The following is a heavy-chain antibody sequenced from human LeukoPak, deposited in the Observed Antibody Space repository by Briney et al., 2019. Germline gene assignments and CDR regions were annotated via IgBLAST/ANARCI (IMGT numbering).Heavy chain of an antibody. CDR2: IHSDGTGT. D-gene: IGHD3-10*01. J-gene: IGHJ4*02. Sequence: GGSLRLSCVASGFTFSSYWMHWVRQAPGKGLVWVSRIHSDGTGTSYADSVKGRFTISRDNAKNTLYLQMNSLRAEDTAVYYCARGSSVREGYWGQGTLVTVSS. V-gene: IGHV3-74*01. CDR3: ARGSSVREGY. CDR1: GFTFSSYW.